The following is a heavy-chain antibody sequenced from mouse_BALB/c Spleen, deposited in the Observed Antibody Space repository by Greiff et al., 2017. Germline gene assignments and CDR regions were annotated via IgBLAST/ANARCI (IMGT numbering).Heavy chain of an antibody. CDR2: ILPGNGST. V-gene: IGHV1-9*01. Sequence: QVQLQQSGAELVKPGASVKISCKASGYTFRSYWINWVKQRPGHGLEWIGEILPGNGSTNYNEKFKGKATFTADTSSNTAYMQLSSLTSEDSAVYFCARSKYNYHNAMDYWGQGTSVTVSS. CDR3: ARSKYNYHNAMDY. CDR1: GYTFRSYW. D-gene: IGHD1-3*01. J-gene: IGHJ4*01.